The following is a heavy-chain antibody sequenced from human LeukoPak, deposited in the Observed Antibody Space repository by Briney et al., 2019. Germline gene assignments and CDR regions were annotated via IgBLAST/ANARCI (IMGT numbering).Heavy chain of an antibody. CDR3: ARETYSSSWYFDY. D-gene: IGHD6-13*01. V-gene: IGHV4-59*01. CDR1: GGSISSYY. Sequence: PSETLSLTCTVSGGSISSYYWSWIRQPPGKGLEWIGYIYYSGSTNYNPSLKSRVTISVATSKNQFSLKLGSVTAADTAVYYCARETYSSSWYFDYWGQGTRVTVSS. CDR2: IYYSGST. J-gene: IGHJ4*02.